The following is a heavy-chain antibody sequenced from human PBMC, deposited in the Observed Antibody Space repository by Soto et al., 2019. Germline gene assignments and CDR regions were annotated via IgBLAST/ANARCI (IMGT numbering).Heavy chain of an antibody. V-gene: IGHV3-30-3*01. Sequence: QVQLVESGGGVVQPGRSLRLSCAASGFTFSSYAMHWVRQAPGKGLEWVAVISYDGSNKYYADSVKGRFTISRNNSKNPLYLEMNSVRAEDTAVYYCVRGGRMATTRKYGMDVWGQGSTVTVSS. CDR1: GFTFSSYA. CDR3: VRGGRMATTRKYGMDV. D-gene: IGHD5-12*01. J-gene: IGHJ6*02. CDR2: ISYDGSNK.